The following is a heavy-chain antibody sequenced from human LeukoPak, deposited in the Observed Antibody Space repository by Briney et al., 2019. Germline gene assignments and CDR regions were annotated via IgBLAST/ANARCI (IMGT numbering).Heavy chain of an antibody. V-gene: IGHV3-49*03. J-gene: IGHJ4*02. Sequence: PGGSLRLSCTTSGFNFGDYAMSWFRQAPEKGLEGVGFITNKAFGGTAEYAASVKGRFTISRDDSRSIAYLQMDNLRTEDTGVYYCTRDEYGVGSNFFDYWGQETLVTVST. CDR3: TRDEYGVGSNFFDY. CDR1: GFNFGDYA. D-gene: IGHD4-17*01. CDR2: ITNKAFGGTA.